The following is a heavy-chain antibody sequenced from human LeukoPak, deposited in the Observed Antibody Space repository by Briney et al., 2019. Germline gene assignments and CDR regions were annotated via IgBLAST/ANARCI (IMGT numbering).Heavy chain of an antibody. Sequence: ASVKVSCKASGYTFSTYAISWVRLAPGQGLEWMGWISVYNGDAKYPQKFQGRVTMSTDTSTGTAYMELRSLRSDDTAVYYCARYAQDSKGWYYFDYWGQGTLVTVSS. CDR2: ISVYNGDA. J-gene: IGHJ4*02. D-gene: IGHD6-19*01. CDR1: GYTFSTYA. CDR3: ARYAQDSKGWYYFDY. V-gene: IGHV1-18*01.